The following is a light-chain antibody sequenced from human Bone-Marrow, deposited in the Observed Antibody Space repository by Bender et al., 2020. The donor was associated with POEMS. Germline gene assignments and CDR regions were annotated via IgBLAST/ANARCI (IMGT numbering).Light chain of an antibody. Sequence: QSVLTQPPSVSAAPGQKVTISCSGSDSNIGKNYVSWYQQLPGTAPKLLIYDNSRRPAGVPDRFSGSKSGNTASLTISGLQAEDEADYYCCSYVGSYTLEFGGGTRLTVL. CDR3: CSYVGSYTLE. CDR2: DNS. V-gene: IGLV1-51*01. CDR1: DSNIGKNY. J-gene: IGLJ2*01.